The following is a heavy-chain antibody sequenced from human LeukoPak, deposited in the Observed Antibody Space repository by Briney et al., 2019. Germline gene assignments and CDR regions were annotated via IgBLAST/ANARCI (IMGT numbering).Heavy chain of an antibody. D-gene: IGHD4-23*01. J-gene: IGHJ6*02. CDR2: ISYDGSNK. CDR1: GFTFSSYA. V-gene: IGHV3-30-3*01. CDR3: ARVSGGNPRAYYYYGMDV. Sequence: GRSLRLSCAASGFTFSSYAMHWVRQAPGKGLEWVAVISYDGSNKYYADSVKGRFTISRDNSKNTLYLQMNSLRAEDTAVYYCARVSGGNPRAYYYYGMDVWGQGTTVTVSS.